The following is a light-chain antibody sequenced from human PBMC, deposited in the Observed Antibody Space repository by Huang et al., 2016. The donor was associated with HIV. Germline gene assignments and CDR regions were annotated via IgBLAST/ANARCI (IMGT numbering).Light chain of an antibody. Sequence: EIVMTQSPAPLSVSPGERATLSCRASQSISSNLAWYQQKPGQAPRLLIHGASTRATGIPARFIGSGSGTEFTLTISSLQSADFAVYHCQQYNNWPYTFGQGTKLEIK. CDR1: QSISSN. V-gene: IGKV3-15*01. CDR2: GAS. CDR3: QQYNNWPYT. J-gene: IGKJ2*01.